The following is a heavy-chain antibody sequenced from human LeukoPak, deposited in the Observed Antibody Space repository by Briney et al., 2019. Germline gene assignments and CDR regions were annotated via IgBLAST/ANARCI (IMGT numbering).Heavy chain of an antibody. V-gene: IGHV1-18*01. CDR3: ARRVGATKYDY. CDR1: GYTFTTYG. CDR2: ISAYNGNT. Sequence: ASVKVSCKASGYTFTTYGISWVRQAPGQGLEWMGWISAYNGNTNYAQNLQGRVTMTTDTSTTTAYMELRSLRSDDTAVYYCARRVGATKYDYWGQGTLVTVSS. J-gene: IGHJ4*02. D-gene: IGHD1-26*01.